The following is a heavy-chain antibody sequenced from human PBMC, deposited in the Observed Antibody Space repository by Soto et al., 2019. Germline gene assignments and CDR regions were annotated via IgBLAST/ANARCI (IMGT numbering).Heavy chain of an antibody. Sequence: PPHTPSLASAADGGSYLGYRRNWIRQNPGKGLEWIGKVNHNGRNNYNPSLKSRVTISLDMSKNQISLKLTSVTAAETAVYYCARGGSSDWQVAFDFWGQGTTVTVS. V-gene: IGHV4-34*01. D-gene: IGHD6-19*01. CDR3: ARGGSSDWQVAFDF. CDR2: VNHNGRN. CDR1: GGSYLGYR. J-gene: IGHJ3*01.